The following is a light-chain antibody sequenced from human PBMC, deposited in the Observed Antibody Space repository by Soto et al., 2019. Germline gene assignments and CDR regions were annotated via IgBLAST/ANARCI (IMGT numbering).Light chain of an antibody. CDR3: QQYNLWPPLT. Sequence: EIVMTQSPATLAVSPGERATLSCRASQSGNSNLAWYRQKAGQAPRLLISDASTRATGGPARFSGSGSGTEFTLTISGLQSEASGIYYCQQYNLWPPLTFDGGTKVEIK. CDR2: DAS. V-gene: IGKV3-15*01. J-gene: IGKJ4*01. CDR1: QSGNSN.